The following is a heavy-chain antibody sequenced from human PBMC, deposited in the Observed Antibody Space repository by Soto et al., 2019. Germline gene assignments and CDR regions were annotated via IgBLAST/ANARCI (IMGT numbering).Heavy chain of an antibody. J-gene: IGHJ5*01. Sequence: QVQLQQSGPGLVKPSQTLSLTCAISGDSVSSNSATWDWIRQSPSRGLEWLGRTYYRSRWFNDYAGSVKGRITINPDTSNNLFSLQLTSLSPDDTAVYYCARLRGDSWFDFWGQGTRVTVSS. CDR1: GDSVSSNSAT. V-gene: IGHV6-1*01. CDR2: TYYRSRWFN. CDR3: ARLRGDSWFDF.